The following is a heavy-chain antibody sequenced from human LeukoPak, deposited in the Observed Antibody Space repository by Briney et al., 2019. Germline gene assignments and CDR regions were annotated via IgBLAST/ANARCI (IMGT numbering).Heavy chain of an antibody. CDR1: GYTFTSYD. V-gene: IGHV1-8*01. Sequence: GASVKVSCKASGYTFTSYDINWVRQATGQGLEWMGWMNPNSGDTGYAQKFRGGVTMTRNTSISTAYMELSSLSSEDTAVYYCARRRGYSYPIDYWGQGTLVTVSS. CDR2: MNPNSGDT. D-gene: IGHD5-18*01. J-gene: IGHJ4*02. CDR3: ARRRGYSYPIDY.